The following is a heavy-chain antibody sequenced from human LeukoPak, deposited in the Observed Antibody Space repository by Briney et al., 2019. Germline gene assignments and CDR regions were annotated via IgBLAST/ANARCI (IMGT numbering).Heavy chain of an antibody. CDR2: ISSSSTYI. CDR3: GTWTTVASYFDY. CDR1: GFTFSTDS. D-gene: IGHD4-17*01. V-gene: IGHV3-21*06. J-gene: IGHJ4*02. Sequence: PGGSLRLSCAASGFTFSTDSMNWVRQAPGKGLEWVSSISSSSTYIYYADSVKGRFTISRDNAKNSLYLQMNSLRAEDTAVYYCGTWTTVASYFDYWGQGTLVTVSS.